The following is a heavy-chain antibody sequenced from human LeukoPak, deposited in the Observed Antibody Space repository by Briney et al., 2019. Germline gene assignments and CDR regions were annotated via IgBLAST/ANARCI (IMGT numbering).Heavy chain of an antibody. V-gene: IGHV3-53*01. CDR1: GFTVSDNY. CDR3: ANLPGY. J-gene: IGHJ4*02. CDR2: IYSYGKT. Sequence: GGSLRLSCTASGFTVSDNYMRWVPRAPGKGLEWVSVIYSYGKTNYADPVKGRFTVFRSNTKNTLYLQMNNRRADDAAVYYCANLPGYWGQGTLVTVSS.